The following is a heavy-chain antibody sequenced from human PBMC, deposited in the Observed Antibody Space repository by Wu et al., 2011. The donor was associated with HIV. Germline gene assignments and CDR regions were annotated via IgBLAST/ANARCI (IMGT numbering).Heavy chain of an antibody. J-gene: IGHJ6*03. CDR1: GYTFTNYY. Sequence: QVQLVQSGAEVKKPGASVKVSCKASGYTFTNYYMHWVRQAPGQGLEWMGGIIPIFGTPNHAQRFQGRVTITADKSTSTAYMELSSLRSEDTAVYYCARSGGPVIVVVPTADQPVPGHYYYMDVWGKGTTVTVSS. CDR3: ARSGGPVIVVVPTADQPVPGHYYYMDV. V-gene: IGHV1-69*06. CDR2: IIPIFGTP. D-gene: IGHD2-2*01.